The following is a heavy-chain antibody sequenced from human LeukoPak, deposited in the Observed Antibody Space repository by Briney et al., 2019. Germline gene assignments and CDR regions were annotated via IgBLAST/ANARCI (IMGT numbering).Heavy chain of an antibody. Sequence: SGGSLRLSCAASGLTFNSYWMHWVRQVAGKGLVWVARINGDASNTTYADSVKGRFTTSRDNAKNTLYLQMNSLRVDDTAVYYCARAMPHDNWFDPWGQGSLVTVSS. D-gene: IGHD2-2*01. J-gene: IGHJ5*02. CDR2: INGDASNT. CDR1: GLTFNSYW. CDR3: ARAMPHDNWFDP. V-gene: IGHV3-74*03.